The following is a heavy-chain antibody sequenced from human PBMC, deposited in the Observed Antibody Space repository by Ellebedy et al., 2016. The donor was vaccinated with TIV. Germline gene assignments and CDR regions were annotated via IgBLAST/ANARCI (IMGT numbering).Heavy chain of an antibody. D-gene: IGHD6-19*01. CDR2: IRSHTYGGTT. V-gene: IGHV3-49*03. CDR1: GFPFGTYS. J-gene: IGHJ4*02. Sequence: GESLKISCTASGFPFGTYSVRWLRQAPGKGLEWVGLIRSHTYGGTTEYAASVKGRFIISRDESKSTANLDLNSLKTEDTAVYYCARDSNGWSRDYWGQGTLVTVSS. CDR3: ARDSNGWSRDY.